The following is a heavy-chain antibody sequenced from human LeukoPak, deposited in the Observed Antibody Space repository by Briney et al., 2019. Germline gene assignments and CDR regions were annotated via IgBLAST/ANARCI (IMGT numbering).Heavy chain of an antibody. V-gene: IGHV3-30*03. D-gene: IGHD3-9*01. CDR2: ISYDGSNK. Sequence: GRSLRLSCAASGFTFSSYGMHWVRQAPGKGLEWVAVISYDGSNKYYADSVKGRFTISRDNSKNTLYLQMNSLRAEDTAVYYCAREKYDILTGYYFDYWGQGTLVTVSS. J-gene: IGHJ4*02. CDR3: AREKYDILTGYYFDY. CDR1: GFTFSSYG.